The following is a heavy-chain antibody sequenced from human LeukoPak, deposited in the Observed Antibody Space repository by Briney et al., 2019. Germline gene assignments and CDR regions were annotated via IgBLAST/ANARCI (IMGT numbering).Heavy chain of an antibody. CDR2: TNPNTGAT. J-gene: IGHJ4*02. CDR1: GYTFTGYY. Sequence: ASVKVSCKASGYTFTGYYMHWVRQAPGQGLECMGWTNPNTGATNYAQKFQGRVTMTTDTSISTAYMELSRLRADDTAVYHCVTLLSNAAFDYWGQGTLVTVSS. CDR3: VTLLSNAAFDY. D-gene: IGHD6-25*01. V-gene: IGHV1-2*02.